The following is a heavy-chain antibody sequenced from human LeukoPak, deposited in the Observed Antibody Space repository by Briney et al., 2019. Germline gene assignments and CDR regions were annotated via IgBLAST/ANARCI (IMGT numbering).Heavy chain of an antibody. D-gene: IGHD6-19*01. CDR1: GFTFSSYW. CDR3: AKDGAVAGTRGAFDI. CDR2: ISWNSGSI. V-gene: IGHV3-9*03. Sequence: GGSLRLSCAASGFTFSSYWMHWVRQAPGKGLEWVSGISWNSGSIGYADSVKGRFTISRDNAKNSLYLQMNSLRAEDVALYYCAKDGAVAGTRGAFDIWGQGTMVTVSS. J-gene: IGHJ3*02.